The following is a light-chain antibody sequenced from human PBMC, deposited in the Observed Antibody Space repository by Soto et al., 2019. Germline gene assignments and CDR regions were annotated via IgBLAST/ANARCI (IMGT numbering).Light chain of an antibody. CDR3: QQRSNWQGAT. V-gene: IGKV3-11*01. CDR1: QSVSSY. J-gene: IGKJ4*01. Sequence: EIVVTQSPATLSLSPGERATLSCRASQSVSSYLAWYQQKPGQAPRLLIYDASNRATGIPARFSGSGSGTDFTLTISSLEPEDFAVHYCQQRSNWQGATFGGGTKVEIK. CDR2: DAS.